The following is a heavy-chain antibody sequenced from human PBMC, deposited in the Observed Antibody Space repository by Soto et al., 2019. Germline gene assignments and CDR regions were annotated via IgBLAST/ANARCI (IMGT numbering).Heavy chain of an antibody. V-gene: IGHV4-34*01. CDR3: ASSRTRGTLDY. D-gene: IGHD3-10*01. Sequence: QVQLQQWGAGLLKPSETLSLTCAVYGGSFSGYYWSWIRQPPGKGLEWIGEINHSGSTNYNPSLKSRVTTLVATFKNQFSLKLSSVTAGDSDVYSCASSRTRGTLDYWGQGTLVTVSS. CDR1: GGSFSGYY. J-gene: IGHJ4*02. CDR2: INHSGST.